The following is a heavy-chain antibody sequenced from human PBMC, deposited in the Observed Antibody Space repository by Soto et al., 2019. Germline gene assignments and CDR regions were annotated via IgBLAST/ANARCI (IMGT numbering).Heavy chain of an antibody. Sequence: VGSVRLSCASSVFTFSSYGMHCVRHSPGKWLEWVAVISYDGSNKYYADSVKGRFTISRDNSKNTLYLQMNSLRAEDTAVYYCAKATKRLVLYHCGMDALGQGTTVTVSS. V-gene: IGHV3-30*18. CDR1: VFTFSSYG. CDR3: AKATKRLVLYHCGMDA. D-gene: IGHD3-10*01. CDR2: ISYDGSNK. J-gene: IGHJ6*02.